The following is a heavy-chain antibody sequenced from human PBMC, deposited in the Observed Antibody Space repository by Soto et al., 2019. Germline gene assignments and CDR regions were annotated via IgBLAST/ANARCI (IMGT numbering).Heavy chain of an antibody. D-gene: IGHD6-13*01. J-gene: IGHJ4*02. CDR3: ARRGPGTYFDY. CDR2: IKQDGSET. Sequence: GGSLRLSCAASGFTFSNYWMSWVRQAPGKGLEWVAKIKQDGSETYYVDSVKGRFTISRDNAKNSLFLQMNSLGAEDTAVYYCARRGPGTYFDYWGQGTLVTVSS. CDR1: GFTFSNYW. V-gene: IGHV3-7*01.